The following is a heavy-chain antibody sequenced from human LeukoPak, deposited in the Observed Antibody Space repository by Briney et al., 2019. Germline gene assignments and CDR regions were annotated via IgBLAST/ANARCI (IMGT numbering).Heavy chain of an antibody. D-gene: IGHD3-9*01. J-gene: IGHJ4*02. CDR2: IYYSGST. CDR3: AIGDWASPDY. Sequence: PSETLSLTCTVSGGSISSYYWSWIRQPPGKGLEWIGYIYYSGSTNYNPSLKSRVTISVDTSKNQFSLKLSSVTAADTAVYYCAIGDWASPDYWGQGTLVTVSS. V-gene: IGHV4-59*08. CDR1: GGSISSYY.